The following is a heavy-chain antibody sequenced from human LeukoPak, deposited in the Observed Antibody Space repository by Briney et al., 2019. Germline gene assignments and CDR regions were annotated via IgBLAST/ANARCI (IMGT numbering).Heavy chain of an antibody. V-gene: IGHV4-4*07. CDR3: ARGIADPYSFDS. CDR1: GGSINFYY. J-gene: IGHJ4*02. D-gene: IGHD6-13*01. Sequence: SETLSLTCTVSGGSINFYYWSWLRQPAGKGLEWIGRIYSTGSTNYSPSLMSRVTMSVDKSKNQFSLNLSSVTAADTAVYYCARGIADPYSFDSWGQGTLVTVSS. CDR2: IYSTGST.